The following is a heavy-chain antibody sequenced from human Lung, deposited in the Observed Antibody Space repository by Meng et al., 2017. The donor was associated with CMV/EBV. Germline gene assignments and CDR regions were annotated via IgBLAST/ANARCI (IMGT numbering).Heavy chain of an antibody. CDR2: IIPFLGTS. CDR3: ARTRGSYYASALDH. V-gene: IGHV1-69*05. J-gene: IGHJ4*02. CDR1: GLTFNNSA. Sequence: KISXKASGLTFNNSAISWVRQAPGQGPEWMGGIIPFLGTSHYAQNFQGRLLITTDESTTTAYMELSSLKSEDTALYYCARTRGSYYASALDHWGQGNXV. D-gene: IGHD1-26*01.